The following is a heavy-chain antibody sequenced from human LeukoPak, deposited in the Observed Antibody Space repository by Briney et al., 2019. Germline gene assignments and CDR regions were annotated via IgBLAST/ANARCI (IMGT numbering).Heavy chain of an antibody. CDR2: IIPIFGTA. D-gene: IGHD2-15*01. J-gene: IGHJ4*02. Sequence: AASVKVSCKASGGTFSSYATSWVRQAPGQGLEWMGRIIPIFGTANYAQKFQGRVTITTDESTSTAYMELSSLRSEDTAVYYCARDLWSHGGNPYYFDYWGQGTLVTVSS. CDR3: ARDLWSHGGNPYYFDY. V-gene: IGHV1-69*05. CDR1: GGTFSSYA.